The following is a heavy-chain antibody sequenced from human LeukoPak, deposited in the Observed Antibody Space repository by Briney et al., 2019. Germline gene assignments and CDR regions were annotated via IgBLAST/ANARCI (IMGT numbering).Heavy chain of an antibody. V-gene: IGHV4-59*12. Sequence: PSETLSLTCTVSGGSISNFYWSWIRQSPGKGLEWIGYISYRGKAYYSPSLKSRVTISVDTSKNEFSLKVSSVTAADTAVYYCARDKATDIWSGSHGSTGSYLYYYGMDVWGRGTPVTVS. CDR2: ISYRGKA. CDR1: GGSISNFY. J-gene: IGHJ6*02. CDR3: ARDKATDIWSGSHGSTGSYLYYYGMDV. D-gene: IGHD3-3*01.